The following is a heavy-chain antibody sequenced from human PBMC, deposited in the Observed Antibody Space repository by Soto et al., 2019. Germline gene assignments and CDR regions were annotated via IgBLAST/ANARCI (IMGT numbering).Heavy chain of an antibody. CDR1: GFTFSSYG. Sequence: QVQLVESGGGVVQPGRSLRLSCAASGFTFSSYGMHWVRQAPGKGLEWVAVIWYDGSNKYYADSVKGRFTISRDNSKNTLYLQMNSLRAEETAVYYCARDRGYCSGGSCYSFDYWGQGTLVTVSS. V-gene: IGHV3-33*01. CDR2: IWYDGSNK. D-gene: IGHD2-15*01. J-gene: IGHJ4*02. CDR3: ARDRGYCSGGSCYSFDY.